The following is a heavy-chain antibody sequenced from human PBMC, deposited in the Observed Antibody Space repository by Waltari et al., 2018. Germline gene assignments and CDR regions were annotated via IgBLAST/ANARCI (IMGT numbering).Heavy chain of an antibody. V-gene: IGHV3-30*01. CDR3: ARDRSYSSGWSWAAY. CDR1: GFTFSSYA. D-gene: IGHD6-19*01. Sequence: QVQLVESGGGVVQPGRSLRLSCAASGFTFSSYAMHWVRQAPGKGLEVVAVISYDGSNKYYADSVKGRFTISRDNSKNTLYLQMNSLRAEDTAVYYCARDRSYSSGWSWAAYWGQGTLVTVSS. J-gene: IGHJ4*02. CDR2: ISYDGSNK.